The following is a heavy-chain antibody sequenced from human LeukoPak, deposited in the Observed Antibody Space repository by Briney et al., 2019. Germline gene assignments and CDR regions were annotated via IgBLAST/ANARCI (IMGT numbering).Heavy chain of an antibody. V-gene: IGHV3-23*01. D-gene: IGHD3-22*01. Sequence: GGSLILSCAASGFTFDDYGMSWVRQAPGKGLEWVSAISGGGSATFYAASVKGRFTISRDNSKNTVFLQMNSLRAEDTAVYYCAKNSDISVYYSEGFDYWGQGTLATVSS. J-gene: IGHJ4*02. CDR2: ISGGGSAT. CDR1: GFTFDDYG. CDR3: AKNSDISVYYSEGFDY.